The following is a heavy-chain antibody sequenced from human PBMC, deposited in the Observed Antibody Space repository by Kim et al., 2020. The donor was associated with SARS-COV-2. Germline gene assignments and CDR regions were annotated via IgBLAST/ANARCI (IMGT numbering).Heavy chain of an antibody. Sequence: SVKVSCKASGGTFSSYGISWVRQAPGQGLEWMGGILPIFGTTRYAQKFQGRVTMTAVESTSTAYLELSSLRSEDTAIYYCATTTFGGSNSRYYFDNWGQGTLVTVSS. CDR3: ATTTFGGSNSRYYFDN. D-gene: IGHD3-3*01. CDR2: ILPIFGTT. V-gene: IGHV1-69*13. J-gene: IGHJ4*02. CDR1: GGTFSSYG.